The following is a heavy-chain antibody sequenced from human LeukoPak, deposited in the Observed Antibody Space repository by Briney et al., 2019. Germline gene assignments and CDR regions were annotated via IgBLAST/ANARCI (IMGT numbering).Heavy chain of an antibody. V-gene: IGHV1-69*13. CDR1: GYTFTSYY. CDR3: ARKPYYYDSSGYLTYGMDV. CDR2: IIPIFGTA. D-gene: IGHD3-22*01. Sequence: SVKVSCKASGYTFTSYYMHWVRQAPGQGLEWMGGIIPIFGTANYAQKFQGRVTITADESTSTAYMELSSLRSEDTAVYYCARKPYYYDSSGYLTYGMDVWGQGTTVTVSS. J-gene: IGHJ6*02.